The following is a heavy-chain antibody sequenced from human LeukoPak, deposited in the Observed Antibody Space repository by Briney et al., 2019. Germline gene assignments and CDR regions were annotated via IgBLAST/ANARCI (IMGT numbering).Heavy chain of an antibody. D-gene: IGHD5-18*01. CDR1: GFTFSSYS. V-gene: IGHV3-21*01. CDR3: ARMEVDTAMGYYFDY. CDR2: ISSSSSYI. J-gene: IGHJ4*02. Sequence: GGSLRLSCAASGFTFSSYSMNWVRQAPGKGLEWVSSISSSSSYIYYADSVKGRFTISRDNAKNSLYLQMNSPRAEDTAVYYCARMEVDTAMGYYFDYWGQGTLVTVSS.